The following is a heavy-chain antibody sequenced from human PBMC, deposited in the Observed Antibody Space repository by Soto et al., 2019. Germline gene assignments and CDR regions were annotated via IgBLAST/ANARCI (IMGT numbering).Heavy chain of an antibody. J-gene: IGHJ6*02. CDR3: ARQSGGYYHYGMAV. V-gene: IGHV4-59*08. CDR1: GGSISDYY. CDR2: IYYSGTT. D-gene: IGHD1-26*01. Sequence: SETLSLSCTVSGGSISDYYWSWIRQPPGKGLEWIGYIYYSGTTNYSPSLKSRVTISVDTSKNQFSLELSSVTAADSAIYYCARQSGGYYHYGMAVWGQGTTVTVSS.